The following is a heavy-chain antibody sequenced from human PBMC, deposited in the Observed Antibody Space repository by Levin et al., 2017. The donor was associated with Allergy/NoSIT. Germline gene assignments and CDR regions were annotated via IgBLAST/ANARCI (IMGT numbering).Heavy chain of an antibody. J-gene: IGHJ6*02. Sequence: GGSLRLSCAASGILFSSYDMNWVRQAPGKGLEWVSSINAGGNYIYYADSVKGRFTISRDNAKNSLFLQMNSLRAEDTAVYYCASWVMYHYDRSAFDYFYYAIGVWSQGTTVTVSS. CDR2: INAGGNYI. D-gene: IGHD3-22*01. V-gene: IGHV3-21*01. CDR3: ASWVMYHYDRSAFDYFYYAIGV. CDR1: GILFSSYD.